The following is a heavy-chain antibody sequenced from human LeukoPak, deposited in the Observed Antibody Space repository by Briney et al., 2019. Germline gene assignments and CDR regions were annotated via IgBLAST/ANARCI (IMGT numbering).Heavy chain of an antibody. J-gene: IGHJ3*02. V-gene: IGHV4-59*01. CDR1: GGSISSYY. CDR3: ARARPLIVVVPAAPSNDAFDI. CDR2: IYYSGST. Sequence: PSETLSLTCTVSGGSISSYYWGWIRQPPGKGLEWIGYIYYSGSTNYNPSLKSRVTISVDTSKNQFSLKLSSVTAADTAVYYCARARPLIVVVPAAPSNDAFDIWGQGTMVTVSS. D-gene: IGHD2-2*01.